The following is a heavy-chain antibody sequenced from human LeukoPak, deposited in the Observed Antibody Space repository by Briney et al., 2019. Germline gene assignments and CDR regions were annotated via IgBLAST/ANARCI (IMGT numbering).Heavy chain of an antibody. Sequence: GGSLRLSCAASGFTFDDYAMHWVRQAPGKGLEWVANINQDGSAKYFVDSVKGRFTISRDNAKNSMYLQMNSLRAEDTAVYYCARWEIRGTAHKLDYWGQGTLVTVSS. CDR3: ARWEIRGTAHKLDY. V-gene: IGHV3-7*01. CDR1: GFTFDDYA. D-gene: IGHD1-7*01. CDR2: INQDGSAK. J-gene: IGHJ4*02.